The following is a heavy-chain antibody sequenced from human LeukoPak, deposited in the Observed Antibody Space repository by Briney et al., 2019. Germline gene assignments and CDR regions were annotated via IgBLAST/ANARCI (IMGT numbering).Heavy chain of an antibody. CDR1: GFTFDDYA. V-gene: IGHV3-9*03. CDR3: AKGSSGSYWRDAFDI. Sequence: PGGSLRLSCAASGFTFDDYAMHWVRQAPGKGLEWVSGISWNSGSIGYADSVKGRFTISRDNAKNSLYLQMNSLRAEDMALYYCAKGSSGSYWRDAFDIWGQGTMVTVSS. D-gene: IGHD1-26*01. CDR2: ISWNSGSI. J-gene: IGHJ3*02.